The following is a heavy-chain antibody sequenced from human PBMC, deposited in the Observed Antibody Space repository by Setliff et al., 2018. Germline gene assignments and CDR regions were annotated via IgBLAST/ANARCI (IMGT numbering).Heavy chain of an antibody. D-gene: IGHD5-18*01. CDR2: MNPNSGNT. CDR1: GYTFTSYD. CDR3: YITYSYGLYYFDY. J-gene: IGHJ4*02. V-gene: IGHV1-8*02. Sequence: GASVKVSCKASGYTFTSYDINWVRQATGQGLEWMGWMNPNSGNTGYAQKLQGRVTMTTDTSTSTAYMELRSLRSDDTAVYYCYITYSYGLYYFDYWGQGTLVTVSS.